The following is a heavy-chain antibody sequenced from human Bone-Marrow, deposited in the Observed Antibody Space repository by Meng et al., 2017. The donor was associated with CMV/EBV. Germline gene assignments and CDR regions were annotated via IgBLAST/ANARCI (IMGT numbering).Heavy chain of an antibody. D-gene: IGHD3-3*01. CDR1: SYNFTNYG. V-gene: IGHV1-18*01. CDR2: ISAYNGNT. CDR3: ARVATSPALRFLGWLPPGDWFDP. J-gene: IGHJ5*02. Sequence: ASVKVSCKASSYNFTNYGITWVRQAPGQGLEWMGWISAYNGNTNYAQKLQGRVTMTTDTSTSTAYMELRSLRSDDTAVYYCARVATSPALRFLGWLPPGDWFDPWGQGTLVTVSS.